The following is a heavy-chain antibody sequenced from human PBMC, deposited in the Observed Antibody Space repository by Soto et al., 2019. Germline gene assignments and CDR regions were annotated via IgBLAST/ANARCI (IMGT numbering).Heavy chain of an antibody. CDR1: GYSLRGNY. CDR2: INPNSSGT. V-gene: IGHV1-2*06. Sequence: VASVKVSCKASGYSLRGNYIHWVRQTPGQGLEWMGRINPNSSGTVYAQKFQGRVTMTRDTSLTTVYMQLNRLTSDDSAVYYCARDLIVDGPDNYAMDVWGQGTTVTVSS. J-gene: IGHJ6*02. CDR3: ARDLIVDGPDNYAMDV. D-gene: IGHD3-22*01.